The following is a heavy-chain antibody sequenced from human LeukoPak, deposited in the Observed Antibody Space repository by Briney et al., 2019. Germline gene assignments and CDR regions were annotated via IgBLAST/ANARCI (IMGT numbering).Heavy chain of an antibody. CDR2: IYYSGST. CDR3: ARQSLRRYSSSWWDY. D-gene: IGHD6-13*01. CDR1: GGSISSSSYY. V-gene: IGHV4-39*01. Sequence: SETLSLTCTVSGGSISSSSYYWGWIRQPPGKGLEWIGSIYYSGSTYYNPSLKSRVTISVDTSKNKFSLKLSSVTAADTAVYYCARQSLRRYSSSWWDYWGQGTLVTVSS. J-gene: IGHJ4*02.